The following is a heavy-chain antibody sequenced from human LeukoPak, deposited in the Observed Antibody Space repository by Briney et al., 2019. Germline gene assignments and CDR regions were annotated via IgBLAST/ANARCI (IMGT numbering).Heavy chain of an antibody. CDR2: ISVYNGNT. J-gene: IGHJ5*02. V-gene: IGHV1-18*01. D-gene: IGHD3-10*01. Sequence: AAVTVSCKASGYTFTIYGISWVRQAPRQGLEWMGWISVYNGNTNYAQKLQGRGTITTDTYTSTAYMELRSLRSADTAVYYCAKTAANYEVSGGNYVGLLAALGPWGQGTLVTVSS. CDR1: GYTFTIYG. CDR3: AKTAANYEVSGGNYVGLLAALGP.